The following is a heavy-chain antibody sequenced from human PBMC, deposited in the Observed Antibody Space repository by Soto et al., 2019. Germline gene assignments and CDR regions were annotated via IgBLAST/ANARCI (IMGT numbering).Heavy chain of an antibody. CDR3: ARPSSLHMVRGHYYGMDV. D-gene: IGHD3-10*01. V-gene: IGHV4-39*01. Sequence: PSETLSLTCTVSGGSISSSSYYWGWIRQPPGKGLEWIGSIYYSGSTYYNPSLKSRVTISVDTSKNQFSLKLSSVTAADTAVYYCARPSSLHMVRGHYYGMDVWGQGTTVTVSS. CDR2: IYYSGST. J-gene: IGHJ6*02. CDR1: GGSISSSSYY.